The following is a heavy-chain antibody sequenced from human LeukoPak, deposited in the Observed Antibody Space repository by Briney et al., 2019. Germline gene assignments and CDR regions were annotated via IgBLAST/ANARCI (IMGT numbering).Heavy chain of an antibody. CDR1: GVSISSDGYY. D-gene: IGHD2-15*01. J-gene: IGHJ4*02. CDR3: ARIGGSRVFGDY. V-gene: IGHV4-39*01. CDR2: IYYSGT. Sequence: SETLSLPCTFSGVSISSDGYYWGWVRQPPGKGLEWIGTIYYSGTYYNPSLKSRVTVSVDTSKNQFSLKLSSVTAADTAMYYCARIGGSRVFGDYWGQGILVTVSS.